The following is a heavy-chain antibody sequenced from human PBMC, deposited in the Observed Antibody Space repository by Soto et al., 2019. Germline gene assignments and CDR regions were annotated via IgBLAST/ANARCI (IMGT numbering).Heavy chain of an antibody. CDR2: TSAYNAKA. V-gene: IGHV1-18*01. CDR3: AKRVSATRYWFDS. CDR1: GDTFISYG. J-gene: IGHJ5*01. Sequence: QVQLVQSGAEVKKPGASVKVSCKASGDTFISYGIAWVRQAPGQGLEWMGWTSAYNAKANYAQKFQGRVTMTTETSTNTVYMELKSLTSDETAVYYCAKRVSATRYWFDSWGQGTLVTVSS. D-gene: IGHD3-10*01.